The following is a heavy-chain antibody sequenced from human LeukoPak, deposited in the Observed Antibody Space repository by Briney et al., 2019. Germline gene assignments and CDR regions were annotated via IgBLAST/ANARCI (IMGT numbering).Heavy chain of an antibody. V-gene: IGHV4-59*08. J-gene: IGHJ4*02. D-gene: IGHD6-19*01. CDR2: IFYSGST. Sequence: PSETLSLTCTVSGGYINSYYWSWIRQPPGKGLEWIGHIFYSGSTSYNPSLKSRVTMLVDTSKNQFSLKLNSVTAADTAVYYCARQSSSGWNWSFDYWGQGTLVTVSS. CDR1: GGYINSYY. CDR3: ARQSSSGWNWSFDY.